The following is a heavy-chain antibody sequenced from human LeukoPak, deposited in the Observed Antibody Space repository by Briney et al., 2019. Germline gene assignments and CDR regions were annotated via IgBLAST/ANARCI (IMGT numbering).Heavy chain of an antibody. J-gene: IGHJ3*02. CDR1: GGSFSGYY. CDR2: INHSGST. Sequence: SETLSLTCAVYGGSFSGYYWSWIRQPPGKGLEWIGEINHSGSTNYNPSLKSRVTISVDTSKNQFSLKLSSVTAADTAVYYCARYPGGSAFDIWGQGTMVTVSS. V-gene: IGHV4-34*01. CDR3: ARYPGGSAFDI. D-gene: IGHD1-26*01.